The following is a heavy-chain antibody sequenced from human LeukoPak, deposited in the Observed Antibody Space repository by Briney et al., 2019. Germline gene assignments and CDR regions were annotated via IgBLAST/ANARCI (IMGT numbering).Heavy chain of an antibody. CDR1: GGTFSSYA. CDR3: ARDPYYYDSSGYYI. Sequence: SVKVSCKASGGTFSSYAISWVRQAPGQGLEWMGGIIPIFGTANYAQKFQGRITITTDESTSTAYMELSSLRSEDTAVYYCARDPYYYDSSGYYIWGQGTLVTVSS. V-gene: IGHV1-69*05. J-gene: IGHJ4*02. CDR2: IIPIFGTA. D-gene: IGHD3-22*01.